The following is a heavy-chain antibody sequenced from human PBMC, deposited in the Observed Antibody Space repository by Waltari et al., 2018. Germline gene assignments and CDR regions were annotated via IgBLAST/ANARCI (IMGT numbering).Heavy chain of an antibody. CDR3: ARSPEDRTDSLMLAFDI. D-gene: IGHD2-8*02. V-gene: IGHV4-59*01. Sequence: QVQLQESGPGLVKPSETLSLTCTVSGGSISSYYWSWIRQPPEKGLEWIGYIYYSGGTNCYPALKLRVTISVYTSRNQFSLKLSSVTAADTAVYYCARSPEDRTDSLMLAFDIWGQGTMVTVSS. CDR1: GGSISSYY. CDR2: IYYSGGT. J-gene: IGHJ3*02.